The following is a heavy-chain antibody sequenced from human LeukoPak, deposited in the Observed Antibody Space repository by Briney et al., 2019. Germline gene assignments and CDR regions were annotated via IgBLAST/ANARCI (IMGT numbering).Heavy chain of an antibody. Sequence: ASVRVSCKTSGYTFTDYDITWVRQAPGQGLEWMGRVSPYNGNTYYSQRFQDRVTITKDTSTGSAYLDLRNMRTDDTAMYYCARNGRVRRVVKDLFEYWGQGTLVAVSS. CDR2: VSPYNGNT. CDR1: GYTFTDYD. V-gene: IGHV1-18*01. J-gene: IGHJ4*02. CDR3: ARNGRVRRVVKDLFEY. D-gene: IGHD3-10*01.